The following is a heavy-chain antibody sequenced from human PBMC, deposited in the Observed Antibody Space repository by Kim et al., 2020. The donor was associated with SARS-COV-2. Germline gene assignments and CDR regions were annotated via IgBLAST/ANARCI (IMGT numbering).Heavy chain of an antibody. J-gene: IGHJ5*02. CDR3: AKGRSAGKVDWFDP. V-gene: IGHV3-23*01. CDR1: GASGFSFSNYA. D-gene: IGHD6-13*01. CDR2: ITGSGGT. Sequence: GGSLRLSCAASGASGFSFSNYAMTWVRQAPGKGLEWVSTITGSGGTFYGVSVKGLFTISRDISKNTLFLQMNTLRADDTAMYYCAKGRSAGKVDWFDPWG.